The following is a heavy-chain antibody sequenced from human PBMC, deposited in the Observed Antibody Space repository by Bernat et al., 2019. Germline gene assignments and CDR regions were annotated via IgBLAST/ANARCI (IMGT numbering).Heavy chain of an antibody. V-gene: IGHV4-59*08. CDR2: IYYSEST. CDR1: GRPISSYY. Sequence: QVQLQESGPGLVKPSETLSLTCTVSGRPISSYYWSWIRQPPGKGLEWIGYIYYSESTNCNRARKSGVTISVDTAKNECSRRMSSVLAADTAVYYCAGHVHATFGIVVVPYCYGMDVWGQGTTVTVSS. D-gene: IGHD2-2*01. CDR3: AGHVHATFGIVVVPYCYGMDV. J-gene: IGHJ6*02.